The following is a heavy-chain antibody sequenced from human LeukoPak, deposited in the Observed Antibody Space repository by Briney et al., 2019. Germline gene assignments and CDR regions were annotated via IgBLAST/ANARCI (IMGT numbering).Heavy chain of an antibody. CDR1: GGTFSSYA. Sequence: ASVKVSCKASGGTFSSYAISWVRQAPGQGPEWMGRIIPILGIANYAQKFQGRVTITADKSTSTAYMELSSLRSEDTAVYYCARESYYGSGSSYYWGQGTLVTVSS. CDR3: ARESYYGSGSSYY. V-gene: IGHV1-69*04. D-gene: IGHD3-10*01. J-gene: IGHJ4*02. CDR2: IIPILGIA.